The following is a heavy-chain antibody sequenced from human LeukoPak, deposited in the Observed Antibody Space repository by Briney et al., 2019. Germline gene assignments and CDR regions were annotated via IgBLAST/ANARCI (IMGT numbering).Heavy chain of an antibody. J-gene: IGHJ4*02. D-gene: IGHD6-25*01. CDR3: TRRTGAGSYYFDF. V-gene: IGHV3-73*01. CDR1: GFTFSGSA. Sequence: GGSLKLSCAASGFTFSGSAMHWVRQASGKGPEWVGRNRSKANSYATAYAASVKGRFTISRDDSKNTAYLQMNSLKTEDTAVYYCTRRTGAGSYYFDFWGQGTLVTVSS. CDR2: NRSKANSYAT.